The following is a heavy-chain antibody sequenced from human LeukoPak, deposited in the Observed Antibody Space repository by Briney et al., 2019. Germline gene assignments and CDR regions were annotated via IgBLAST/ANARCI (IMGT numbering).Heavy chain of an antibody. CDR3: ARASFDH. CDR2: ISTYNGNT. J-gene: IGHJ4*02. CDR1: VYTFVTYG. V-gene: IGHV1-18*01. Sequence: ASVNVSCEASVYTFVTYGINWVRQAPGQGPEWIGWISTYNGNTKYALKFQDRVTLTRDTSTTTAYMELKSLTSDDRAVYYCARASFDHWGQGTLVIVSS.